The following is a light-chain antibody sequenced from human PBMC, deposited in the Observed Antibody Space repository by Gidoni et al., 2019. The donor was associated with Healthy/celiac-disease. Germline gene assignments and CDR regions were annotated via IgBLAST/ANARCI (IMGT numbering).Light chain of an antibody. J-gene: IGKJ3*01. CDR1: QSLLHSNGYNY. CDR3: MQALQTSFT. Sequence: DIVMTQSPLSLPVTPGEPASISCRSSQSLLHSNGYNYLDWYLQKPGQSPQLLIYLGSNRASGVPDRFSGSGSGTDFTLKISRVEAEDVGVYYCMQALQTSFTFXPXTKWXSN. CDR2: LGS. V-gene: IGKV2-28*01.